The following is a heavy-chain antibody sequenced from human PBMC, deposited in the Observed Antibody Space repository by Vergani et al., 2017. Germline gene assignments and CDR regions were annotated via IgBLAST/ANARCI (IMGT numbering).Heavy chain of an antibody. CDR1: GGTFRPYD. CDR3: ATHLIAVPGRXDY. CDR2: IIPMFGTV. J-gene: IGHJ4*02. V-gene: IGHV1-69*01. D-gene: IGHD6-13*01. Sequence: QVQLVQSGAEVKKPGSSVKVSCKASGGTFRPYDINWVRQAPGQGLEWMGGIIPMFGTVSYSQKFQGRVTITADESTTTAYMELSSLRSEDTAVYYCATHLIAVPGRXDYWGQGTLVTVSA.